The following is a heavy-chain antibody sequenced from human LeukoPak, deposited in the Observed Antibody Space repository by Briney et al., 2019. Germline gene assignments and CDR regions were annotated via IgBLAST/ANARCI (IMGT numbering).Heavy chain of an antibody. CDR2: ISDSGVNT. D-gene: IGHD5-18*01. CDR3: ATEGLGYSYGWS. J-gene: IGHJ5*02. Sequence: GGSLRLSCAASGFTFSTYAMSWVRQAPGKGLEWVSAISDSGVNTYYADSVKGRFTISRDNSKNTLYLQMNSLRAEDTAVYYCATEGLGYSYGWSWGQGTLVTVSS. V-gene: IGHV3-23*01. CDR1: GFTFSTYA.